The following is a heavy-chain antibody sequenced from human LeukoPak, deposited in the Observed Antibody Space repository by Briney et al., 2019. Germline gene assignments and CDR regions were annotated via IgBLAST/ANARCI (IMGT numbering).Heavy chain of an antibody. D-gene: IGHD6-19*01. CDR3: AREQSGTRGWYTVDY. CDR1: GFTFSTYA. CDR2: IRPDGDRT. V-gene: IGHV3-23*01. J-gene: IGHJ4*02. Sequence: GGSLRLSCAASGFTFSTYAITWVRQGLGKGLEWVSAIRPDGDRTYYANSVRGRFTISRGNSKDTVYLQINGLRVEDTAVYYCAREQSGTRGWYTVDYWGQGTLVTVSS.